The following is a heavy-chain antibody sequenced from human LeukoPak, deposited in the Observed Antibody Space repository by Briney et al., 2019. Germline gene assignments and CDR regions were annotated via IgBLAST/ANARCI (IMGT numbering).Heavy chain of an antibody. V-gene: IGHV4-59*01. CDR1: GGSISSYY. D-gene: IGHD3-3*01. CDR2: IYYSGST. CDR3: ARCGCGRRPYYDFWSGYYTGIPNAFDI. Sequence: PSETLSLTCTVSGGSISSYYWSWLRQPPGKGLEWIGYIYYSGSTNYNPSLKSRVTISVDTSKNQFSLKLSSVTAADTAVYYCARCGCGRRPYYDFWSGYYTGIPNAFDIWGQGTMVTVSS. J-gene: IGHJ3*02.